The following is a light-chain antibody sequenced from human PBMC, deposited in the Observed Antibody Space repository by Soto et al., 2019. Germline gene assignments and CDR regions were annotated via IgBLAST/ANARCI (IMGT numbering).Light chain of an antibody. V-gene: IGLV2-14*01. CDR3: SSYKSSRTPV. CDR1: SSDVGGYNY. CDR2: EVS. Sequence: QSVLTQPASVSESPGQSITSSCTGTSSDVGGYNYVSWYQQHPGKAPKSMIYEVSNRPSGVSNRFSGSKSDNTASLTISGLQAEDEADYYGSSYKSSRTPVFGTGTKLNVL. J-gene: IGLJ1*01.